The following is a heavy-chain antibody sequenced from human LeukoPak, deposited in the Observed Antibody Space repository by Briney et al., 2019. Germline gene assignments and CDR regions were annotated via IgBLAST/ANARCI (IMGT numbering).Heavy chain of an antibody. V-gene: IGHV3-13*01. D-gene: IGHD3-22*01. CDR1: GFTFSSYD. CDR2: IGTAGDT. CDR3: ARASDYYDSSGYYTFFDY. J-gene: IGHJ4*02. Sequence: PGGSLRLSCAASGFTFSSYDMHWVRQATGKGLEWVSAIGTAGDTYYPGSVKGRFTISRENAKNSLYLQMNSLRAGDTAVYYCARASDYYDSSGYYTFFDYWGQGTLVTVSS.